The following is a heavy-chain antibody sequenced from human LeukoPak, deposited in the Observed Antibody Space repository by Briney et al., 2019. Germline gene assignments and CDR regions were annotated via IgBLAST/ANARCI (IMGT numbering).Heavy chain of an antibody. CDR1: GYTFTSYG. D-gene: IGHD4-17*01. CDR3: AICPPTVRGVVNFRVAVPGAFDY. CDR2: ISAYNGNT. V-gene: IGHV1-18*01. J-gene: IGHJ4*02. Sequence: ASVKVSCKASGYTFTSYGISWVRQAPGQGLEWMGWISAYNGNTNYAQKFQGRVTITADESTSTAYMELSSLRSEDTAVYYCAICPPTVRGVVNFRVAVPGAFDYWGQGTLVTVSS.